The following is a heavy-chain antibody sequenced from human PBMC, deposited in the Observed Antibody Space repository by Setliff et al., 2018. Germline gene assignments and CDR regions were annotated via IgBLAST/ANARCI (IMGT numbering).Heavy chain of an antibody. V-gene: IGHV4-38-2*02. CDR1: GYSISSGYI. Sequence: PSETLSLTCTVSGYSISSGYIWGWIRQPPGKGLEWVGNIGHTGSINYNPSLKSRLTISRDTSKNRVSLKLNSVTATDTAVYYCARGLGHGGDSDYWGQGILVTVSS. J-gene: IGHJ4*02. CDR3: ARGLGHGGDSDY. D-gene: IGHD2-21*02. CDR2: IGHTGSI.